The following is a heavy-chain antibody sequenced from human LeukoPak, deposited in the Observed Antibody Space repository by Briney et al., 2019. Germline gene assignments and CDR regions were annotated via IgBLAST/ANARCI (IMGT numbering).Heavy chain of an antibody. D-gene: IGHD2-15*01. CDR3: ARQGSGGSRGWWFDP. Sequence: ASVKVSCKASGYTSTSYGISWVRQAPGQGLEWMGWISAYNGNTNYAQKLQGRVTMTTDTSTSTAYMELRSLRSDDTAVYYCARQGSGGSRGWWFDPWGQGTLVTVSS. V-gene: IGHV1-18*01. J-gene: IGHJ5*02. CDR1: GYTSTSYG. CDR2: ISAYNGNT.